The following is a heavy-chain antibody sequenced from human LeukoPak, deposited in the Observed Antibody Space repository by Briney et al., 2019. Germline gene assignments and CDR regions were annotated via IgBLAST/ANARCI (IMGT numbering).Heavy chain of an antibody. V-gene: IGHV3-23*01. Sequence: PGGSLRLSCAASGFTFSSYAMSWVRQAPGKGLEWVSAISGSGGSTYYADSVKARFSISRANSKNTLYLQMNSLRAEDTAVYYCASLHLGYCSGGSCFPYDYWGQGTLVTVSS. CDR1: GFTFSSYA. J-gene: IGHJ4*02. CDR2: ISGSGGST. D-gene: IGHD2-15*01. CDR3: ASLHLGYCSGGSCFPYDY.